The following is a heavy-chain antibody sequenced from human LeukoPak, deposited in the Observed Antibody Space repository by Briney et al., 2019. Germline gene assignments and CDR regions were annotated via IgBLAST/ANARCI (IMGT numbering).Heavy chain of an antibody. Sequence: PSETLSLTCTVSGGSITCYYWSWVRQPPGRGLEWIGHIYYTGRTTYNPSLKSRLTISVDASNNQFSLKLTSVTAADTAVYYCARHQEGLSFPLDYWGKGTLVTVSS. V-gene: IGHV4-59*08. D-gene: IGHD2-15*01. CDR3: ARHQEGLSFPLDY. CDR2: IYYTGRT. J-gene: IGHJ4*02. CDR1: GGSITCYY.